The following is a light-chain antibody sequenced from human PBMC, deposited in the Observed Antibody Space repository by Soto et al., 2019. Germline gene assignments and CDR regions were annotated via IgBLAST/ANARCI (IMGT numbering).Light chain of an antibody. CDR2: DAS. CDR3: QQRRNWPPIT. CDR1: QSVSTY. V-gene: IGKV3-11*01. J-gene: IGKJ5*01. Sequence: EIVLTQSPATLSLSRGERATLSCRASQSVSTYLAWYQQKPGQAPRLLIYDASIRATGIPARFSGSGSGTDFTLTISSLEPEDFAVYYCQQRRNWPPITFGQGTRLEIK.